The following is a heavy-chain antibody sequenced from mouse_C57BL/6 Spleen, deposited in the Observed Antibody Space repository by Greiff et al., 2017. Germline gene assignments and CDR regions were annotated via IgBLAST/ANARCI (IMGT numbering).Heavy chain of an antibody. CDR1: GFSLTSYG. CDR3: AKNWGGYNAMDY. D-gene: IGHD1-1*02. V-gene: IGHV2-5*01. J-gene: IGHJ4*01. Sequence: VKLQESGPGLVQPSQSLSITCTVSGFSLTSYGVHWVRQSPGKGLEWLGVIWRGGSTDYNAAFMSRLSITQDNSKSQVFFKMNSLRADDTAIYYCAKNWGGYNAMDYWGQGTSVTVSS. CDR2: IWRGGST.